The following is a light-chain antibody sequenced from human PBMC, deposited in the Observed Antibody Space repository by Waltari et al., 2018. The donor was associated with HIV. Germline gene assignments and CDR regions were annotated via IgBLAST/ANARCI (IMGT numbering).Light chain of an antibody. CDR2: SPN. CDR1: SGSVSASYC. V-gene: IGLV8-61*01. J-gene: IGLJ3*02. CDR3: SLYMGGGIWV. Sequence: QTVVTQEPSFSVSPGGTVTLTCGLSSGSVSASYCPSWYQQTTGQAPRTLISSPNTPASGVPDRFCCSILCNTAALTITGAQADDESVYYCSLYMGGGIWVFGGGTKLTVL.